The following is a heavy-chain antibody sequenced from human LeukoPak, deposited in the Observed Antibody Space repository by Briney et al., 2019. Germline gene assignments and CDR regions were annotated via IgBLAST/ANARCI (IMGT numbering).Heavy chain of an antibody. J-gene: IGHJ4*02. CDR2: ISAYTGNT. CDR3: ARGGAIANDY. Sequence: APVKVSCKASGYTFTTYGISWVRQAPGQGLEWMGWISAYTGNTNYTQNLQGRVTMTTDTSTSTAYMELRSLRSDDTAVYYCARGGAIANDYWGQGTLVTVSS. CDR1: GYTFTTYG. V-gene: IGHV1-18*01. D-gene: IGHD6-13*01.